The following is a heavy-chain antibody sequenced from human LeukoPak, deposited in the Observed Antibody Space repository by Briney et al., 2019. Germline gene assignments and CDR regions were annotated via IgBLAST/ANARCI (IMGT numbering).Heavy chain of an antibody. CDR3: ARAQPETWIQLRDYYYYYMDV. V-gene: IGHV1-2*02. CDR2: INPNSGGT. CDR1: GYTFTGYY. J-gene: IGHJ6*03. D-gene: IGHD5-18*01. Sequence: ASVKGSCRAFGYTFTGYYMHWVGQAPGQGLEWVGWINPNSGGTNYAQKFQGRVTMTRDTSISTAYMELSRLRSDDTAVYYCARAQPETWIQLRDYYYYYMDVWGKGTTVTVSS.